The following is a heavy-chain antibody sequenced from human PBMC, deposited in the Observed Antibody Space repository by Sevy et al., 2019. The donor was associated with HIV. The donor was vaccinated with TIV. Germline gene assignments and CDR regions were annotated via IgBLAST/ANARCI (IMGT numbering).Heavy chain of an antibody. CDR2: IIPIFGTA. CDR1: GGTFSSYA. CDR3: ARGSVWGPSHLYFDY. Sequence: ASVKVSCKASGGTFSSYAISWVGQAPGQGLEWMGGIIPIFGTANYSQKFQGRVTITADESTSTAYMELSSLRSADSAVYYCARGSVWGPSHLYFDYWGQGTKVTVSS. J-gene: IGHJ4*02. V-gene: IGHV1-69*13. D-gene: IGHD7-27*01.